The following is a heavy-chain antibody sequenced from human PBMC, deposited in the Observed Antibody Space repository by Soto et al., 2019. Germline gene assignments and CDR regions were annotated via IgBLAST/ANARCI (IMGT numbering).Heavy chain of an antibody. D-gene: IGHD3-22*01. Sequence: QLQLQESGSGLVKPSQTLSLTCAVSGGSISSGGYSWSWIRQPPGKGLEWIGYIYHSGSTYYNPSLKSPVTISVDRSKNQFSLKLSSVTAADTAVYYCARGGVDYYDSSGYYFSPYYFDYWGQGTLVTVSS. V-gene: IGHV4-30-2*01. CDR1: GGSISSGGYS. CDR3: ARGGVDYYDSSGYYFSPYYFDY. CDR2: IYHSGST. J-gene: IGHJ4*02.